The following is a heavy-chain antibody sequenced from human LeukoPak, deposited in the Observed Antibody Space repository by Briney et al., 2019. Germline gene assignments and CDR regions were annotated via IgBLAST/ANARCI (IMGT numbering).Heavy chain of an antibody. CDR2: IIPIFGTA. Sequence: ASVKVSCKASGGTFSSYAISWVRQAPGQGLEWMGGIIPIFGTANYAQKFQGRVTITADKSTSTAYMELSSLRSEDTAVYYCWLAFAATHKNYYYGMDVWGQGTTVTVSS. CDR3: WLAFAATHKNYYYGMDV. CDR1: GGTFSSYA. D-gene: IGHD2-15*01. V-gene: IGHV1-69*06. J-gene: IGHJ6*02.